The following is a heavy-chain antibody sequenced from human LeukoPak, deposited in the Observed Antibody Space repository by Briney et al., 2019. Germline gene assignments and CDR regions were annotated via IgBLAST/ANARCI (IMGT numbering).Heavy chain of an antibody. V-gene: IGHV3-48*03. CDR2: ISSSGITI. CDR1: GFSFSSYE. J-gene: IGHJ3*02. Sequence: GGSLRLSCAASGFSFSSYEMNWVRQAPGKGLEWVSYISSSGITIYYADSVKGRFTISRDNAKNSLYLQMNSLRAEDTAVYYCARGGVFDIWGQGTMVTVSS. CDR3: ARGGVFDI. D-gene: IGHD3-10*01.